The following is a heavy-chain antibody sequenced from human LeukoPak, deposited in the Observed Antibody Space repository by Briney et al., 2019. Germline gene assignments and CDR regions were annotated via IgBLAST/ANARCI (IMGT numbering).Heavy chain of an antibody. CDR1: GFSFNSYA. D-gene: IGHD3-22*01. J-gene: IGHJ3*02. CDR2: ISGSSSST. Sequence: GGSLRLSRAASGFSFNSYAMNWVRQAPGKGLEWVSAISGSSSSTYYADSVKGRFTISRDNSKNTLYLQMNSLRAEDTAVYYCAKVRMITMIAYDAFDIWGQGTMVTVSS. V-gene: IGHV3-23*01. CDR3: AKVRMITMIAYDAFDI.